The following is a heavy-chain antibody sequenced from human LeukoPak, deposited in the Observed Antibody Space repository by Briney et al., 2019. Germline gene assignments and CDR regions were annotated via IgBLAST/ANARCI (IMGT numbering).Heavy chain of an antibody. CDR2: IRYDAANQ. Sequence: GGSRRLSCGASGFDFSNNGMHWVRQAPGKGLEWVAFIRYDAANQYYADSVKGRFTISRDNSKNTLYLEMDSLRSEDTAIYHCAKDIAVSDSYFDYWGQGTLVTVTS. CDR3: AKDIAVSDSYFDY. CDR1: GFDFSNNG. J-gene: IGHJ4*02. D-gene: IGHD6-19*01. V-gene: IGHV3-30*02.